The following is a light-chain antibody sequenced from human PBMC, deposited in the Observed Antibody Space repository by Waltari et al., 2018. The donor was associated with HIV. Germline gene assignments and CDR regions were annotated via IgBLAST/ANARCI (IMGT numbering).Light chain of an antibody. V-gene: IGLV2-14*03. Sequence: QSALTQPASVSGSPGQPLTISCTGTSSDVGGYNYVPWYQQHPGKAPKLMIYDVSNRPSGVSNRFSGSKSGNTASLTISGLQAEDEADYYCSSYTSSSLVVFGGGTKLTVL. CDR3: SSYTSSSLVV. J-gene: IGLJ2*01. CDR2: DVS. CDR1: SSDVGGYNY.